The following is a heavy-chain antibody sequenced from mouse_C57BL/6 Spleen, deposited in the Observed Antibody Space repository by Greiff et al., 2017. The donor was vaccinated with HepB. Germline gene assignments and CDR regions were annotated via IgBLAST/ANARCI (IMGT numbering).Heavy chain of an antibody. CDR1: GYSITSGYY. Sequence: EVKLQESGPGLVKPSQSLSLTCSVTGYSITSGYYWNWIRQFPGNKLEWMGYISYDGSNNYNPSLKNRISITRDTSKNQFFLKLNSVTTEDTATYYCARVGYAGDYWGQGTTLTVSS. J-gene: IGHJ2*01. CDR2: ISYDGSN. V-gene: IGHV3-6*01. D-gene: IGHD3-1*01. CDR3: ARVGYAGDY.